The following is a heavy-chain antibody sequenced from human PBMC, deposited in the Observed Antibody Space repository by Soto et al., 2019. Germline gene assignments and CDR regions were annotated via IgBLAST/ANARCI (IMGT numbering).Heavy chain of an antibody. V-gene: IGHV3-23*01. Sequence: HPGGSLRLSCAASGLTFSSYAMSWVRQAPGKGLEWVSVISGSGGNTYYADSVKGRFTISRDNSKNTLYLQMNSLRAEDTAVYYCAKASYYDYVWGSYGSWGAFDIWGQGTMVTVSS. CDR1: GLTFSSYA. CDR3: AKASYYDYVWGSYGSWGAFDI. D-gene: IGHD3-16*02. CDR2: ISGSGGNT. J-gene: IGHJ3*02.